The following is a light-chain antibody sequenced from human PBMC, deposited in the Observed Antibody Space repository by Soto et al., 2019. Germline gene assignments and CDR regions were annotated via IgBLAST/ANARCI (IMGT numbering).Light chain of an antibody. J-gene: IGKJ1*01. CDR3: QQSYSTPRT. Sequence: ASVGDRVTITCRASQSISSYLNWYQQKPGKAPKLLIYAASSLQSGVPSRFSGSGSGTDFTLTISSLQPEDFATYYCQQSYSTPRTFGQGTKVDIK. CDR1: QSISSY. CDR2: AAS. V-gene: IGKV1-39*01.